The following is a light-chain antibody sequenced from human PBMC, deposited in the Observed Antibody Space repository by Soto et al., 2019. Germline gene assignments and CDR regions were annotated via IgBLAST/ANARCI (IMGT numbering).Light chain of an antibody. CDR3: QQYSTYSWT. V-gene: IGKV1-5*03. J-gene: IGKJ1*01. Sequence: DIQMTQSPSTLSASVGDRVTITCRASQSISSWLAWYQQKPGKAHKLLIYKAPNLESGVPSRFSGSGSGTECTLTIRSLQPDDFATYYCQQYSTYSWTFGQGTQVEIK. CDR1: QSISSW. CDR2: KAP.